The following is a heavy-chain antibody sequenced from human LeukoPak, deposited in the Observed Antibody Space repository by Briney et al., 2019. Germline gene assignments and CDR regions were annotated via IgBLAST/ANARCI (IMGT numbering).Heavy chain of an antibody. CDR3: ATYKKVLFPFKP. J-gene: IGHJ5*02. D-gene: IGHD2-8*02. Sequence: PGGTLRLSCAASGFTFSSHGMSWVRQAPGKGLEWVSSIFPSGGEIHYADSVRGRFTISRDSSKSTLSLQMNSLRAEDTAIYYLATYKKVLFPFKPGGQEPRVTVPP. CDR1: GFTFSSHG. CDR2: IFPSGGEI. V-gene: IGHV3-23*01.